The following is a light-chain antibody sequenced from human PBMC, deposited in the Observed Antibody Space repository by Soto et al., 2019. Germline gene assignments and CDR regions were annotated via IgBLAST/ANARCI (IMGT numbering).Light chain of an antibody. CDR2: KAS. CDR3: QQYSSYSWT. CDR1: QNIDTW. Sequence: DIQMTQSPSTLSASVGDRVTITCRASQNIDTWLAWYQQKPGKAPNLLIYKASNLESGVPSRFSSSRSGTEFTLTISSLQPDDFATYFCQQYSSYSWTFGQGTKVEI. J-gene: IGKJ1*01. V-gene: IGKV1-5*03.